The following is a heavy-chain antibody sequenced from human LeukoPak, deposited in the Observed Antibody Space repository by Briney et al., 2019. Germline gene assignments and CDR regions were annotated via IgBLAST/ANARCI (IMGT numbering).Heavy chain of an antibody. CDR1: GGSISSSSYY. J-gene: IGHJ4*02. D-gene: IGHD7-27*01. Sequence: PSETLSLTCTVSGGSISSSSYYWGWIRQPPGEGLEWIGSIYYSGSTYYNSSLKSRVTISVDTSKNQFSLKLSSVTAADAAVYYCARRSPRTGEFYYWGQGTLVTVSS. CDR2: IYYSGST. V-gene: IGHV4-39*01. CDR3: ARRSPRTGEFYY.